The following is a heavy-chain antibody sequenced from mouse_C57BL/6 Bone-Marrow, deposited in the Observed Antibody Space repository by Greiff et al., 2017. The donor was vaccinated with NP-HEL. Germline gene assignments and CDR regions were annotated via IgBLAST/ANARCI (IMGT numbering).Heavy chain of an antibody. CDR1: GFNIKDDY. Sequence: VQLQQSGAELVRPGASVKLSCTASGFNIKDDYMHWVKQRPEKGLEWIGWIDTEDGDTDYAAKFQGKATITADTSYNTAYLQLSSLTSEDTAVYCCTTVYDTHVDFDYWGQGTTLTVSS. CDR2: IDTEDGDT. CDR3: TTVYDTHVDFDY. J-gene: IGHJ2*01. V-gene: IGHV14-4*01. D-gene: IGHD2-3*01.